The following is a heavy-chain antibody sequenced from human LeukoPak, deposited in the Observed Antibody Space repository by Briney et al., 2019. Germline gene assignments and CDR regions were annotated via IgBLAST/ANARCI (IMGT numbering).Heavy chain of an antibody. Sequence: GGSLRLSCAASGFTFSSYGMHWVRQAPGKGLEWVAVISYDGSNKYYADSVKGRFTISRDNSKNTLYLQMNSLRAEDTAVYYCATPDPATTNPSWGQGTLVTVSS. V-gene: IGHV3-30*03. J-gene: IGHJ4*02. CDR1: GFTFSSYG. CDR3: ATPDPATTNPS. CDR2: ISYDGSNK. D-gene: IGHD2-15*01.